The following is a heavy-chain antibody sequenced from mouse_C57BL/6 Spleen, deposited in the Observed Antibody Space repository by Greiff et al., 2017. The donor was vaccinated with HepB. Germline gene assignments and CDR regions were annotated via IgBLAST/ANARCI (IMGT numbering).Heavy chain of an antibody. J-gene: IGHJ2*01. V-gene: IGHV5-17*01. CDR1: GFTFSDYG. CDR2: ISSGNSTI. Sequence: DVMLVESGGGLVKPGGSLKLSCAASGFTFSDYGMHWVRQAPEKGLEWVAYISSGNSTIYYADTVKGRFTISRDNAKNTLFLQMTSLRSEDTAMYYCGRRGVTGYFDYWGQGTTLTVSS. CDR3: GRRGVTGYFDY. D-gene: IGHD2-2*01.